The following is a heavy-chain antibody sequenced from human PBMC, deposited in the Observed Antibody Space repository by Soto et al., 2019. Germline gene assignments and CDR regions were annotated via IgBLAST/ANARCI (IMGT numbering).Heavy chain of an antibody. CDR2: ISYDGSNK. V-gene: IGHV3-30-3*01. CDR3: ARVRYCISTSCDYFDY. D-gene: IGHD2-2*01. Sequence: QVQLVESGGGVVQPGRSLRLSCAASGFTFSSYAMHWVRQAPGKGLEWVAVISYDGSNKYYADSVKGRFTISRDNSKNTLYLQMNSLRAEDTAVYYCARVRYCISTSCDYFDYWGQGTLVTVSS. CDR1: GFTFSSYA. J-gene: IGHJ4*02.